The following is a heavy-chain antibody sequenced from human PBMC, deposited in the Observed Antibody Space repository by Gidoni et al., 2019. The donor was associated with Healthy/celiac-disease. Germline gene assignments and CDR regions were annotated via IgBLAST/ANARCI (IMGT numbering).Heavy chain of an antibody. CDR2: IFSNDEN. V-gene: IGHV2-26*01. J-gene: IGHJ4*02. CDR1: GFSLSNARMG. CDR3: ARMICSGGSCYYFDY. D-gene: IGHD2-15*01. Sequence: QVTLKESGPVLVKPTETLTLTCTVSGFSLSNARMGVSWIRQPPGKALEWLAHIFSNDENSYSTSLKSRLTISKDTSKSQVVLTMTNMDPVDTATYYCARMICSGGSCYYFDYWGQGTLVTVSS.